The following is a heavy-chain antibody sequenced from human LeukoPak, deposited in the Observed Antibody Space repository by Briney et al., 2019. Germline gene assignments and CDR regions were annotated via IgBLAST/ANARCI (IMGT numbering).Heavy chain of an antibody. CDR1: GFTFDDYA. CDR3: AKARGQLAAGLDY. J-gene: IGHJ4*02. D-gene: IGHD6-6*01. V-gene: IGHV3-9*01. Sequence: LRLSCAASGFTFDDYAMHWVRQAPGKGLEWVAGISWNSGSIGYADSVKGRFTISRDNAKNSLYLQMNSLRAGDTALYYCAKARGQLAAGLDYWGQGTLVTVSS. CDR2: ISWNSGSI.